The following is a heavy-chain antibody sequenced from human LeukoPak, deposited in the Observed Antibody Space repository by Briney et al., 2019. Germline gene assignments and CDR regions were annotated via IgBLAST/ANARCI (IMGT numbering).Heavy chain of an antibody. J-gene: IGHJ3*02. Sequence: GGSLRLSCAASGFTFSNYAMSWVRQAPGKGLEWVSAFTGSGGYTYYADSVKGRFTISRDNSKKTLDLQMNSLRVEDTAVYYCAKDKYLSRGYRAFDIWGQGTMVTVS. D-gene: IGHD3-16*02. CDR3: AKDKYLSRGYRAFDI. CDR2: FTGSGGYT. V-gene: IGHV3-23*01. CDR1: GFTFSNYA.